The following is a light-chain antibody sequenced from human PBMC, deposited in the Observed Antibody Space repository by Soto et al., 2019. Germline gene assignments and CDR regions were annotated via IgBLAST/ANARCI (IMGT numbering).Light chain of an antibody. Sequence: EIVLTQSPGTLSLSPGERATLSCRASQSVSNNYLAWYQQKPGQAPRLLIYGASNRATGIPDRFSGSGSVTDFTLTISRLEPEDFEVYYCQQYGSSGTFGQGTKVEIK. CDR1: QSVSNNY. CDR3: QQYGSSGT. CDR2: GAS. V-gene: IGKV3-20*01. J-gene: IGKJ1*01.